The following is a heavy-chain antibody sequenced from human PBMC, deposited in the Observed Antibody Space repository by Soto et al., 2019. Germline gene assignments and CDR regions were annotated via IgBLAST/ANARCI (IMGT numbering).Heavy chain of an antibody. J-gene: IGHJ3*02. CDR1: GFTFSSYA. V-gene: IGHV3-23*01. D-gene: IGHD1-1*01. CDR3: AKAAVDWNDADAFDS. Sequence: EVQLLESGGGLVQPGGSLRLSCAASGFTFSSYAMSWVRQAPGKGLEWVAAISKGGDDTYYADSGKGRFTISRDNSKNTLSLQMNSLRAEDTAVYYCAKAAVDWNDADAFDSWGQGTMVTVSS. CDR2: ISKGGDDT.